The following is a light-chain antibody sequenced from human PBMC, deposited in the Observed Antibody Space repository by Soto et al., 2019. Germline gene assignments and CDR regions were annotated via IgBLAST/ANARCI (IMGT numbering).Light chain of an antibody. V-gene: IGKV3-15*01. J-gene: IGKJ5*01. Sequence: EIVMTQPPAPLYVSPGERDTLSCRASQSVITNFAWYQQKPGQAPRLLIYGASTRACGIPARVSGSGSGTYFTLTISILQYEDFAVYYCQPYNNWSAITCGQGTRLEIK. CDR2: GAS. CDR1: QSVITN. CDR3: QPYNNWSAIT.